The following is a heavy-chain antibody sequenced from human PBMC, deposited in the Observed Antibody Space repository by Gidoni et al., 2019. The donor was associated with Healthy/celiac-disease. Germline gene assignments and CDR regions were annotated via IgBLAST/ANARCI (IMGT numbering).Heavy chain of an antibody. CDR1: GSTFTSYD. J-gene: IGHJ4*02. D-gene: IGHD4-17*01. CDR3: ARSGDGPTVIDY. Sequence: QVQLVQSGAEVKKPGASVKVSCKASGSTFTSYDINWVRQATGQGREWMGWMNPNSGNTGYAQKFQGRVTMTRNTSISTAYMELSSLRSDDTAVYYCARSGDGPTVIDYWGQGTLVTVSS. V-gene: IGHV1-8*01. CDR2: MNPNSGNT.